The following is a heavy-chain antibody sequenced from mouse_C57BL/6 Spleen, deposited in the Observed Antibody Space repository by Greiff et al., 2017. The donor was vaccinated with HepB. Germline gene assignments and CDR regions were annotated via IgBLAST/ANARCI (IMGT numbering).Heavy chain of an antibody. CDR2: IYPGDGDT. V-gene: IGHV1-82*01. CDR1: GYAFSSSW. D-gene: IGHD5-1*01. Sequence: VQLQQSGPELVKPGASVKISCKASGYAFSSSWMNWVKQRPGKGLEWIGRIYPGDGDTNYNGKFKGKATLTADKSSSTAYMQLSSLTSEEAAVYVCARSEEEYVDYWGQGTTLTVAS. CDR3: ARSEEEYVDY. J-gene: IGHJ2*01.